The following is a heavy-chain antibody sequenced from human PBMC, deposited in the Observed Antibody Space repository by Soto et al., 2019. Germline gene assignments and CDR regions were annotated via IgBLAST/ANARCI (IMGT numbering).Heavy chain of an antibody. Sequence: SETLSLTCTVSGGSISSGGYYWSWIRQHPGKGLEWIGYIYYSGSTYYNPSLKSRVTISVDTSKNQFSLKLSSVTAADTAVYYCARVNVLMVYANNYYYGMDVWGQGTTVTVYS. V-gene: IGHV4-31*03. CDR1: GGSISSGGYY. J-gene: IGHJ6*02. D-gene: IGHD2-8*01. CDR3: ARVNVLMVYANNYYYGMDV. CDR2: IYYSGST.